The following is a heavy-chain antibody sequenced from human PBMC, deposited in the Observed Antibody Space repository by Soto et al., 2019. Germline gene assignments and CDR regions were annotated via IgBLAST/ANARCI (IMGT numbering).Heavy chain of an antibody. CDR3: ARDSGYCSSTSCADYYYYGMDV. Sequence: SLRLSCAASGFIFNNYAMNWVRQAPGEGLQWVAGISASGVSTYYADSVKGRFIISRDNSKNTLFLQMNSLRAEDTALYYCARDSGYCSSTSCADYYYYGMDVWGQGTTVTVSS. CDR1: GFIFNNYA. V-gene: IGHV3-23*01. J-gene: IGHJ6*02. D-gene: IGHD2-2*01. CDR2: ISASGVST.